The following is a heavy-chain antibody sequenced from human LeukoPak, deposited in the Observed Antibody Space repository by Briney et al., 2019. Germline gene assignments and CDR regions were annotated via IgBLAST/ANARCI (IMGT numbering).Heavy chain of an antibody. V-gene: IGHV3-53*01. Sequence: GGSLRLSCAASGFTLSSSYMYWVRQAPGKGLEWVSFFYRGDSTYYAESVRGRFTISRYNSKNTLYLLMNSLIPEDTAVYYCAREVVSIPSYFESWGQGTLVTVSS. CDR1: GFTLSSSY. D-gene: IGHD2-15*01. CDR3: AREVVSIPSYFES. J-gene: IGHJ4*02. CDR2: FYRGDST.